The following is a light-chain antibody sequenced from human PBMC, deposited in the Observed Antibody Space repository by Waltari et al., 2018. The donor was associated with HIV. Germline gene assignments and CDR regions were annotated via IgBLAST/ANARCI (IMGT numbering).Light chain of an antibody. Sequence: QSALTQPASVSGSPGQSITISCTGTSSDVGGFNYVSWYQHHPGKAPKLMIYDVTSRPSGVSNRFSCSKSGNTASLTISGLQAEDEADYYCSSYTSSSTLVVFGGGTKLTVL. CDR1: SSDVGGFNY. V-gene: IGLV2-14*03. J-gene: IGLJ2*01. CDR2: DVT. CDR3: SSYTSSSTLVV.